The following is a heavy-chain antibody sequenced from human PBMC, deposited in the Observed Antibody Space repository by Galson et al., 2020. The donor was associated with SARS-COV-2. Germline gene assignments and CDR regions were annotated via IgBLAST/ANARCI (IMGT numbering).Heavy chain of an antibody. D-gene: IGHD3-22*01. CDR3: GRVQAMIVVVITPAFDI. CDR2: IYYSGST. J-gene: IGHJ3*02. CDR1: GGSISSSSYY. V-gene: IGHV4-39*07. Sequence: SETLSLTCTVSGGSISSSSYYWGWIRQPPGKGLEWIGSIYYSGSTYYNPSLKSRVTISVDTSKNQFSLKLSSVTAADTAVYYCGRVQAMIVVVITPAFDIWGQGTMVTVSS.